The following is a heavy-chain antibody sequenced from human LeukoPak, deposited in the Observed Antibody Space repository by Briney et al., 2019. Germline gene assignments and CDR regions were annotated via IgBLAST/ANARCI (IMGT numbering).Heavy chain of an antibody. CDR2: ISGGGSST. Sequence: GGSLRLSCAASGFTFSNYVMSWVRQAPGKGLEWVSDISGGGSSTHHADSVKGRFTISRENSQNTLYLQMNSLRAEDTAVYYCAKDGYGVLDYWGQGTLVTVSS. CDR3: AKDGYGVLDY. V-gene: IGHV3-23*01. D-gene: IGHD4-17*01. CDR1: GFTFSNYV. J-gene: IGHJ4*02.